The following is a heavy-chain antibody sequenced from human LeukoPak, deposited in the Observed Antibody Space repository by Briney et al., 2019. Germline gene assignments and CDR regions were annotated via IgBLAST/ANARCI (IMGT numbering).Heavy chain of an antibody. J-gene: IGHJ4*02. CDR3: ARDLTGTGDY. Sequence: PGGSLRLSCAASGFTVNSDHMSWVRQAPGKGLEWVALISSDGSNKYYADSVKGRFTISRDSSKNTLYLQMNSLRAEDTALYYCARDLTGTGDYWGQGTLVTVSS. CDR1: GFTVNSDH. CDR2: ISSDGSNK. D-gene: IGHD1-20*01. V-gene: IGHV3-30-3*01.